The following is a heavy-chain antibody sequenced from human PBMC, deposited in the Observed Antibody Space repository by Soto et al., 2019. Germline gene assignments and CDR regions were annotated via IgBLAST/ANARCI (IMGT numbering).Heavy chain of an antibody. CDR1: GFTFDDYA. D-gene: IGHD6-19*01. J-gene: IGHJ1*01. V-gene: IGHV3-9*01. CDR3: AKDKGQWLVPGYFQH. Sequence: SLRLSCAASGFTFDDYAMHWVRQAPGKGLEWVSGISWNSGSIGYADSVKGRFAISRDNAKNSLYLQMNSLRAEDTALYYCAKDKGQWLVPGYFQHWGQGTLVTVSS. CDR2: ISWNSGSI.